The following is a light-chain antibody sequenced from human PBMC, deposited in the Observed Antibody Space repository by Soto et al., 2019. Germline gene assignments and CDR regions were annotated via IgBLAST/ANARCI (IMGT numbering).Light chain of an antibody. Sequence: QSVLTQPASVSGSPGQSITISCAGTSSDVGGYNYVSWYQQHPGKAPQLMIYEVSNRPSGVSNRFSGSKSGYTASLTISGLQAEDEADYYCSSYASGSTPWVFGGGTKLTVL. V-gene: IGLV2-14*01. CDR2: EVS. CDR1: SSDVGGYNY. J-gene: IGLJ3*02. CDR3: SSYASGSTPWV.